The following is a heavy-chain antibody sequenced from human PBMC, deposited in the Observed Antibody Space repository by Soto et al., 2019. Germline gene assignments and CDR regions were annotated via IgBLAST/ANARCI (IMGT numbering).Heavy chain of an antibody. V-gene: IGHV3-48*02. D-gene: IGHD6-13*01. Sequence: EVQLVESGGGLVQPGASLSLSCAASGLTFSSYSMNWVRQAPGKGLEWVSYISSSSSTIYYADSVKGRFTISRDNAKNSLYLQMNSLRDEDSAVYYCARDTPHSSSWYHGFYYGMDVWGQGTTVTVSS. CDR2: ISSSSSTI. J-gene: IGHJ6*02. CDR1: GLTFSSYS. CDR3: ARDTPHSSSWYHGFYYGMDV.